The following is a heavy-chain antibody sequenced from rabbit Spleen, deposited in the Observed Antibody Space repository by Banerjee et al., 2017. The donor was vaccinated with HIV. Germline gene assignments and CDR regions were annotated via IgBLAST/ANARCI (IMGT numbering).Heavy chain of an antibody. Sequence: QSLEESGGGLVKPGASLTLTCKASGFDLSSYYDMWWVRQGPGKGLEWIACISISSGYTWYASWAKGRFTISKTSSTTVTLQMTSLTAADTATYFCARGGTGTSFSTYGMDLWGQGTLVTVS. D-gene: IGHD8-1*01. J-gene: IGHJ6*01. CDR3: ARGGTGTSFSTYGMDL. CDR1: GFDLSSYYD. CDR2: ISISSGYT. V-gene: IGHV1S40*01.